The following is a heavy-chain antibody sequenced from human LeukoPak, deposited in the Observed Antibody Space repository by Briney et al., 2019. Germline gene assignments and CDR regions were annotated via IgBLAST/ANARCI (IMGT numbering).Heavy chain of an antibody. CDR3: VRLLGGSYFDY. D-gene: IGHD3-16*01. CDR1: GFTFSSYE. J-gene: IGHJ4*02. CDR2: ISSSGSTI. V-gene: IGHV3-48*03. Sequence: PGGSLRLSCAASGFTFSSYEMNWVRQAPGKGLEWVSYISSSGSTIYYADSVQGRFTISRDNAKNSLYLQMNSLRAEDTAVYYCVRLLGGSYFDYWGQGTLVTVSS.